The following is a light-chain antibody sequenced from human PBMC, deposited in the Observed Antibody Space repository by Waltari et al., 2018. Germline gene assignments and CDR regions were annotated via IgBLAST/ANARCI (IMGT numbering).Light chain of an antibody. Sequence: QSALTQPPSASGSPGQSVSISCTGTSSDVGTYNAVSWYQQHPGKAPKLIIYDVSERPSGVPDRFSGSKSANTVALTVSGLQAEDEADYYCNSYAGSNSVVFGGGTKLTVL. CDR3: NSYAGSNSVV. J-gene: IGLJ3*02. V-gene: IGLV2-8*01. CDR1: SSDVGTYNA. CDR2: DVS.